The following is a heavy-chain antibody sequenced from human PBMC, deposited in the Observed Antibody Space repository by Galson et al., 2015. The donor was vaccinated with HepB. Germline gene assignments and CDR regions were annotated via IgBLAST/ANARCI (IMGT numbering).Heavy chain of an antibody. D-gene: IGHD3-10*01. Sequence: SVKVSCKASGYTFTGYYMHWVRQAPGQGLEWMGWICPNSGGTNYAQKFQGRVTMTRDTSISTAYMELSRLRTDDTAVYYCARESAFDYYGMDVWGQGTTVTVSS. V-gene: IGHV1-2*02. CDR2: ICPNSGGT. CDR3: ARESAFDYYGMDV. J-gene: IGHJ6*02. CDR1: GYTFTGYY.